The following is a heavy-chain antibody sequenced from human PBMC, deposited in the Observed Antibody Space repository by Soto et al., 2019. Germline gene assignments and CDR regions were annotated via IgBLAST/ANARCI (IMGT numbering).Heavy chain of an antibody. D-gene: IGHD4-17*01. V-gene: IGHV3-74*01. CDR3: ARTTVAFDY. CDR1: GVTFISYW. J-gene: IGHJ4*02. Sequence: GGSLRHSCAASGVTFISYWMHWVRQATGKGLVWVSRINSDGSSTSYADSVKGRFTISRDNAKNTLYLQMNSLRAEDTAVYYCARTTVAFDYWGQGTLVTVSS. CDR2: INSDGSST.